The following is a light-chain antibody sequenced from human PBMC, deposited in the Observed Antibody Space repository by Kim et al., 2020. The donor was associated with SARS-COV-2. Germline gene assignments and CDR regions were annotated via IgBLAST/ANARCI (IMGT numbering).Light chain of an antibody. Sequence: GQSITISCTGTSSDVGGYNYVSWYQQHPGKAPKLMIYDVSNRPSGVSNRFSGSKSGNTASLTISGLQAEDEADYYCSSYTSSSTWVFGVGTKLTVL. V-gene: IGLV2-14*03. CDR2: DVS. J-gene: IGLJ3*02. CDR3: SSYTSSSTWV. CDR1: SSDVGGYNY.